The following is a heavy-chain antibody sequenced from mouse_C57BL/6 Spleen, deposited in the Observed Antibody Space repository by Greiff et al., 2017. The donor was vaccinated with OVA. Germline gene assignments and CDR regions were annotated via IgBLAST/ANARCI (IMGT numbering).Heavy chain of an antibody. CDR1: GFSLTSYG. CDR2: IWSDGST. CDR3: ARHEGSRRAMDY. Sequence: QVQLQQSGPGLVAPSQRLSITCTVSGFSLTSYGVHWVRQPPGKGLEWLVVIWSDGSTTYNSALKSRLSISKDNSKSQVFLKMNSLQTDDTAMYYCARHEGSRRAMDYWGQGTSVTVSS. J-gene: IGHJ4*01. V-gene: IGHV2-6-1*01. D-gene: IGHD1-1*01.